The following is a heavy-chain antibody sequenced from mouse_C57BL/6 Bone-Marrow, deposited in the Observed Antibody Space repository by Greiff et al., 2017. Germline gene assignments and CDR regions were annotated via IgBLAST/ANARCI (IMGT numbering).Heavy chain of an antibody. V-gene: IGHV5-4*01. CDR1: GFTFSSYA. J-gene: IGHJ4*01. CDR3: ARDRDYDYDWAMDY. D-gene: IGHD2-4*01. CDR2: ISDGGSYT. Sequence: EVKLMESGGGLVKPGGSLKLSCAASGFTFSSYAMSWVRQTPEKRLEWVATISDGGSYTYYPDNVKGRFTISRDNAQNNLYLQMSHLKSEDTAMYYCARDRDYDYDWAMDYWGQGTSVTVSS.